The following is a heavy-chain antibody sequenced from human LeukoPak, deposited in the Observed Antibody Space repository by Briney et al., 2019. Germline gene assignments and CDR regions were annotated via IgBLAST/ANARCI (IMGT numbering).Heavy chain of an antibody. V-gene: IGHV4-59*01. CDR1: GGSISSYY. CDR2: IYYSGST. D-gene: IGHD2-2*01. CDR3: ARESVGYCSSTSCLTYYYYYMDV. Sequence: SETLSLTCTVSGGSISSYYWSWIRQPPGKGLEWIGYIYYSGSTNYNPSLKSRVTISVDTSKNQFSLKLSSVTAADTAVYYCARESVGYCSSTSCLTYYYYYMDVWGKGTTVTVSS. J-gene: IGHJ6*03.